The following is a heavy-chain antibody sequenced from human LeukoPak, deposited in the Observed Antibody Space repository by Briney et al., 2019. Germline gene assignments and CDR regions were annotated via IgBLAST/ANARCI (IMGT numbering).Heavy chain of an antibody. D-gene: IGHD3-10*01. CDR2: IYARGST. J-gene: IGHJ5*02. CDR3: AREKYWYGSGTYWFDP. Sequence: SQTLSLTCTVSGDSISSEISSESYYWSWIRQPAGKVLEWIGRIYARGSTNYNPSLHSRVTISVDTSKNQFFLKLTSVTAADTAMYYCAREKYWYGSGTYWFDPSGQGTLVTVSS. CDR1: GDSISSEISSESYY. V-gene: IGHV4-61*02.